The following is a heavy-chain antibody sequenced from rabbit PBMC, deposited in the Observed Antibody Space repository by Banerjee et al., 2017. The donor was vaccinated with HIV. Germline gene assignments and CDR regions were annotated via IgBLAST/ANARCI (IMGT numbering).Heavy chain of an antibody. Sequence: QKQLEESGGDLVKPEGSLTLTCTASGFSFSNKYVMCWVRQAPGKGLEWIACIYVGSSGSTYYANWAKGRFTVSKTSSTTLTLRMTSLTAADTAPYFCTTELTGNVNFWGPGTLVTVS. CDR2: IYVGSSGST. J-gene: IGHJ6*01. CDR1: GFSFSNKYV. CDR3: TTELTGNVNF. D-gene: IGHD7-1*01. V-gene: IGHV1S45*01.